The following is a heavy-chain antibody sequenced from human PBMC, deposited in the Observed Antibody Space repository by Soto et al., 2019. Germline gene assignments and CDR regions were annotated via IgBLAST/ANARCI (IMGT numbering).Heavy chain of an antibody. Sequence: SVKVSCKASGGTFSSYTISWVRQAPGQGLEWMGRIIPILGIANYAQKFQGRVTITADKSTSTAYMELSSLRSEDTAVYYCARDHGGYDLYYYYYYMDVWGKGTTVTVSS. V-gene: IGHV1-69*04. CDR2: IIPILGIA. CDR1: GGTFSSYT. CDR3: ARDHGGYDLYYYYYYMDV. D-gene: IGHD5-12*01. J-gene: IGHJ6*03.